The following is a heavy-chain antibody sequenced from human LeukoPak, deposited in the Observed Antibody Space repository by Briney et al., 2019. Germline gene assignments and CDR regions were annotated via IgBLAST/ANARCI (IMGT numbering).Heavy chain of an antibody. Sequence: SETLCLTCTVSGGSISSYYWSWIRQPPGKGLEWIGYIYYSGSTNYNPSLKSRVTISVDTSKNQFSLKLSSVTAADTAVYYCASVGTYYDILTGYSAQYYFDYWGQGTLVTVSS. J-gene: IGHJ4*02. V-gene: IGHV4-59*01. CDR1: GGSISSYY. CDR3: ASVGTYYDILTGYSAQYYFDY. D-gene: IGHD3-9*01. CDR2: IYYSGST.